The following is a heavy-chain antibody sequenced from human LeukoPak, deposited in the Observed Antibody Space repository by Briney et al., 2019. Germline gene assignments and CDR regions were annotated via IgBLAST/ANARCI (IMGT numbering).Heavy chain of an antibody. Sequence: GASVKVSCKASGYTFTSYDINWVRQATGQGLEWMGWMSPNSGNTGYAQKFQGRVTMTRNTSISTAYMELSSLRSEDTAVYYCARGASRIAAAGYYYYYMDVWGKGTTVTVSS. CDR3: ARGASRIAAAGYYYYYMDV. CDR2: MSPNSGNT. D-gene: IGHD6-13*01. J-gene: IGHJ6*03. CDR1: GYTFTSYD. V-gene: IGHV1-8*01.